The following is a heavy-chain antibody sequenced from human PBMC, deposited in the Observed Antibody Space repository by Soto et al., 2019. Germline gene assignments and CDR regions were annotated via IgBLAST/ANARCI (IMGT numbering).Heavy chain of an antibody. CDR1: GYTFTGYY. Sequence: ASVNVSCKASGYTFTGYYMHWVRQAPGKGLEWMGSFDPEDSETIYTQKFQGRVTLTGDTSTDTAYMELTSLRSEDTAVYYCATSLELPLGVDVWGQGTSVTVSS. D-gene: IGHD1-7*01. CDR3: ATSLELPLGVDV. J-gene: IGHJ6*02. V-gene: IGHV1-24*01. CDR2: FDPEDSET.